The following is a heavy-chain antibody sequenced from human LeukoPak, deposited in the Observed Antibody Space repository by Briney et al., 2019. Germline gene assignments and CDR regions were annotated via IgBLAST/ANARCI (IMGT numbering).Heavy chain of an antibody. V-gene: IGHV3-23*01. J-gene: IGHJ4*02. CDR3: AKDHIRRDGYSDFDD. CDR2: ISDSGTGT. CDR1: GFTFSSYA. Sequence: GGSLRLSCAASGFTFSSYAMSWVRQAPGKGLEWVSGISDSGTGTYYADSVKGRFTISRDNSKNTLFLQMNSLRAEDTAVYYCAKDHIRRDGYSDFDDWGQGTLVTVSS. D-gene: IGHD5-24*01.